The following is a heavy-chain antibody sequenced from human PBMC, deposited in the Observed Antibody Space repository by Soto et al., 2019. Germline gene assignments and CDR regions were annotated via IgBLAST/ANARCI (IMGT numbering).Heavy chain of an antibody. CDR2: IVVGSGNT. Sequence: SVKVSCKASGFTFTSSAMQWVRQARGQRLEWIGWIVVGSGNTNYAQKFQERVTITRDMSTSTAYMELSSLRSEDTAVYYCAAEPSYNWNGGDAFDIWGQGTMVTVSS. V-gene: IGHV1-58*02. CDR1: GFTFTSSA. CDR3: AAEPSYNWNGGDAFDI. J-gene: IGHJ3*02. D-gene: IGHD1-20*01.